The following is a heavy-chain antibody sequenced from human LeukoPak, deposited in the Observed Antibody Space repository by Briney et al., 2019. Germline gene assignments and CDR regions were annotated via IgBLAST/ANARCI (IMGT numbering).Heavy chain of an antibody. V-gene: IGHV3-53*01. CDR3: ARGIQWLVFDY. CDR2: IYNGDST. CDR1: GFSVSSTY. D-gene: IGHD6-19*01. Sequence: PGGSLRLSCAASGFSVSSTYMTWVRQAPGKGLEWVSVIYNGDSTNYADSVKGRFTTSRDNSKNTLYLQMNSLRADDTAVYYCARGIQWLVFDYWGQGTLVTVSS. J-gene: IGHJ4*02.